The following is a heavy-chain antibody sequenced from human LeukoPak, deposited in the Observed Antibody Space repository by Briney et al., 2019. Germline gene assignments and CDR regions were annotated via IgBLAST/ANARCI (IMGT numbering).Heavy chain of an antibody. CDR2: ISSGGTTI. J-gene: IGHJ4*02. V-gene: IGHV3-48*03. CDR3: ASISGLVDY. D-gene: IGHD1-20*01. Sequence: GGSLRLSCAASGFTFSSYEMNWVRQAPGKGLEWVSYISSGGTTIYYADSVKGRFTISRDNAKNSLYPQMNSLRAEDTALYYCASISGLVDYWGQGTLVTVSS. CDR1: GFTFSSYE.